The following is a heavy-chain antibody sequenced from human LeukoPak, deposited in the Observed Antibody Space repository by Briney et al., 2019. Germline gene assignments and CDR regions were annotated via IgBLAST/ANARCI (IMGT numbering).Heavy chain of an antibody. CDR1: GYTFTSYA. D-gene: IGHD2-15*01. V-gene: IGHV1-18*01. CDR2: ISAYNGNT. J-gene: IGHJ6*02. CDR3: ASQTPLGYCSGGSCYSQYYYYGMDV. Sequence: WASVKVSCKPPGYTFTSYALSWVRQAPGQGLEWMGWISAYNGNTNYAQKVQGRVTMTTDTSTSTAYMELRSLRSDDTAVYYCASQTPLGYCSGGSCYSQYYYYGMDVWGQGTTVTVSS.